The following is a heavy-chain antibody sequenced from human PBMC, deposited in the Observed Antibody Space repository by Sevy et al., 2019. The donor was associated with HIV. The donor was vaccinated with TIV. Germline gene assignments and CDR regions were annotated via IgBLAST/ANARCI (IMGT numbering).Heavy chain of an antibody. J-gene: IGHJ5*01. CDR3: ARGSWVGDTTPIDS. V-gene: IGHV4-34*01. CDR1: SGSLNNYY. D-gene: IGHD3-3*01. CDR2: INESGTI. Sequence: SETLSLTCAVYSGSLNNYYWTWIRQSPGTGLEWIGEINESGTINYNPSLKSRLTLSLDTPMRQFSLWLDSVTAADTAIYYCARGSWVGDTTPIDSWGHGTPVTVSS.